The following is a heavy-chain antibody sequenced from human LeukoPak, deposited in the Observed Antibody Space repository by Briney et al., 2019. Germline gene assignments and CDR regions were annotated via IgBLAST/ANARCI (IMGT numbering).Heavy chain of an antibody. CDR2: ISGSGGST. Sequence: PGGSLRLSCAASGSTFSSYAMSWVRQAPGKGLEWVSAISGSGGSTYYADSVKGRFTISRDNSKNTLYLQMNSLRAEDTAVYYCAKRTSDSSSWYNYYYYGMGVWGQGTTVTVSS. V-gene: IGHV3-23*01. CDR3: AKRTSDSSSWYNYYYYGMGV. J-gene: IGHJ6*02. CDR1: GSTFSSYA. D-gene: IGHD6-13*01.